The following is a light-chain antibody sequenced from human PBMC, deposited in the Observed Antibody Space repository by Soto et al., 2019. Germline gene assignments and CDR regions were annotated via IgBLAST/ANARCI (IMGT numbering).Light chain of an antibody. J-gene: IGKJ1*01. CDR3: QQYYTTPRT. CDR1: QSVLFSSNNKNY. V-gene: IGKV4-1*01. CDR2: WAS. Sequence: DIVMTQSPDSLAVSLGERATINCKSSQSVLFSSNNKNYLAWYQQKQGQPXKXXIYWASTRESGVPDRFSGSGSGADLTITISSLQAEDVEVYYCQQYYTTPRTFGQGTKVDIK.